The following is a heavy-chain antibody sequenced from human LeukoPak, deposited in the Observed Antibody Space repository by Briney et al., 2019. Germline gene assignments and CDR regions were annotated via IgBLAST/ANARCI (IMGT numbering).Heavy chain of an antibody. D-gene: IGHD1-26*01. CDR1: GFIFSSYG. CDR2: IWYDGSNK. CDR3: ARALYSGSCFDY. V-gene: IGHV3-33*08. Sequence: PGGSLRLSCAASGFIFSSYGMHWVRQAPGKGLEWVAVIWYDGSNKYYADSVKGRFTISRDNSKNTLYLQMNSLRAEDTAVYYCARALYSGSCFDYWGQGTLVTVSS. J-gene: IGHJ4*02.